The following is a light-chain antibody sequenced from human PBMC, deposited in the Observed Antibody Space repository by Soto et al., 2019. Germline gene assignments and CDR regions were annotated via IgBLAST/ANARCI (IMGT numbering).Light chain of an antibody. V-gene: IGLV2-14*01. CDR3: TSYTSSGTLV. Sequence: QSALTQPASVSGSPGQSITISCTGTSSDVGGHNYVSWYQHHPGKAPKLMIYEVRDRPSGVSNRFSGSKSGNTDSLTISGLRTEDEAEYYCTSYTSSGTLVFGGGTKLTVL. CDR1: SSDVGGHNY. CDR2: EVR. J-gene: IGLJ2*01.